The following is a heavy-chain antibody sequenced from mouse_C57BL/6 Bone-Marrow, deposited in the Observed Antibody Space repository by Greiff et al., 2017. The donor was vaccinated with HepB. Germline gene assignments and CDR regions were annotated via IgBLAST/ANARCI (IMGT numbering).Heavy chain of an antibody. CDR2: INPNNGGT. D-gene: IGHD1-1*01. J-gene: IGHJ4*01. CDR1: GYTFTDYN. Sequence: EVQLQQSGPELVKPGASVKIPCKASGYTFTDYNMDWVKQSHGKSLEWIGDINPNNGGTIYNQNFKGKATLTVDKSSSTAYMEFRSLTSEDTAVYYCAREGYYGSLYYAMDYWGQGTSVTVSS. CDR3: AREGYYGSLYYAMDY. V-gene: IGHV1-18*01.